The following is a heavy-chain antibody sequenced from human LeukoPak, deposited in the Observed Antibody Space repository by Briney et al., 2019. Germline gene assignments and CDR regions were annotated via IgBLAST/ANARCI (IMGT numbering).Heavy chain of an antibody. Sequence: ASVKVSCKASGYTFTSYAMNWVRQAPGQGLEWMGWINTNTGNPTYAQGFTGRFVFSLDTSVSTAYLQISSLKAEDTAVYYCAREVDGSGSYMDYYGMDVWGQGTTVTVSS. CDR3: AREVDGSGSYMDYYGMDV. CDR1: GYTFTSYA. J-gene: IGHJ6*02. CDR2: INTNTGNP. V-gene: IGHV7-4-1*02. D-gene: IGHD3-10*01.